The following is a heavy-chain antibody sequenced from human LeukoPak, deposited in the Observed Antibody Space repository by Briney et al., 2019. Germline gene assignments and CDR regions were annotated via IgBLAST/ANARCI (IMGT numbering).Heavy chain of an antibody. CDR3: TKSGPSYYEH. CDR2: ISGSGDST. D-gene: IGHD1-26*01. Sequence: GGSLRLSCAASGFTFSNAWMNWVRQAPGKGLEWVSSISGSGDSTSYADSVKGRFIISRDNSKNTVFLQMSSLRGEDTALYYCTKSGPSYYEHWGQGILVTVSS. V-gene: IGHV3-23*01. J-gene: IGHJ4*02. CDR1: GFTFSNAW.